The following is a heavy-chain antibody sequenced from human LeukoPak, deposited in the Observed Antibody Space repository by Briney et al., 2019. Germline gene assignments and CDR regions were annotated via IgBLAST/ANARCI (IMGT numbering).Heavy chain of an antibody. CDR2: ISSSSSYL. J-gene: IGHJ6*04. CDR3: ARDAPLRGYYGMDV. V-gene: IGHV3-21*01. Sequence: GGSLRLSCAASGFTFSSYSVNWVRQAPGKALEWVSSISSSSSYLYYADSVKGRFTISRDNAKNSLYLQMNSLRAGDTAVYYCARDAPLRGYYGMDVWGRGTTVTVSS. CDR1: GFTFSSYS.